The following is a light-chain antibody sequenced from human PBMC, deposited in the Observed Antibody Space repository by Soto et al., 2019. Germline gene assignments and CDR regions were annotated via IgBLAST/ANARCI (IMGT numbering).Light chain of an antibody. J-gene: IGLJ2*01. V-gene: IGLV1-44*01. CDR1: SSNIGTNT. CDR3: SAWDHSLNGVV. CDR2: TSN. Sequence: QSVLTQPPSASGTPGQRVTISCSGSSSNIGTNTVNWYQQLPGTAPKLLIYTSNQRPSGVPDRFSGSKSGTSASLAISGLQSDDEADYYCSAWDHSLNGVVFGGGTKLTVL.